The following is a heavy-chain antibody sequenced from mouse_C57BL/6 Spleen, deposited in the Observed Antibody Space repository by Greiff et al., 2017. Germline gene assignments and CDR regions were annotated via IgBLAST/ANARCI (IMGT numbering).Heavy chain of an antibody. CDR1: GYTFPSYW. Sequence: QVQLQQPGAELVRPGSSVKLSCKASGYTFPSYWLAWVKQRPGQGLEWIGNIYPSDSDTHYNQKFKDKATLTVDKSSSTAYMQRSSLTSEDSAVYYCARSGYYGRSYGAMGYWGQGTSVTVSS. CDR2: IYPSDSDT. J-gene: IGHJ4*01. CDR3: ARSGYYGRSYGAMGY. D-gene: IGHD1-1*01. V-gene: IGHV1-61*01.